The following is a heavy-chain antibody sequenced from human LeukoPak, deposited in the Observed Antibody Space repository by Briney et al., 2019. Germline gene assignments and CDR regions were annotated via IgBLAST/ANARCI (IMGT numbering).Heavy chain of an antibody. J-gene: IGHJ3*02. CDR1: GFTFNAYN. V-gene: IGHV1-18*04. Sequence: GASVKVSCKASGFTFNAYNIHWVRQAPGQGLEWMGWISAYNGNTNYAQKLQGRVTMTTDTSTSTAYMELRSLRSDDTAVYYCARSPEYYYDSSVGDAFDIWGQGTMVTVSS. CDR3: ARSPEYYYDSSVGDAFDI. D-gene: IGHD3-22*01. CDR2: ISAYNGNT.